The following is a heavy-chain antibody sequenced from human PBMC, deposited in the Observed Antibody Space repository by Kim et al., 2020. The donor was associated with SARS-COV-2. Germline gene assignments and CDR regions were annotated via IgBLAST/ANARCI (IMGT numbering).Heavy chain of an antibody. J-gene: IGHJ4*02. CDR2: INHSGST. CDR1: GGSFSGYY. D-gene: IGHD4-4*01. V-gene: IGHV4-34*01. CDR3: ARTLYSQFPDY. Sequence: SETLSLTCAVYGGSFSGYYWSWIRQPPGKGLEWIGEINHSGSTNYNPSLKSRVTISVDTSKNQFSLKLSSVTAADTAVYYCARTLYSQFPDYWGQGTLVT.